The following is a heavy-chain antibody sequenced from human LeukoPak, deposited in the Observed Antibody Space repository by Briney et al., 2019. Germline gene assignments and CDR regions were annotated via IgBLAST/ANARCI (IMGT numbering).Heavy chain of an antibody. J-gene: IGHJ4*02. CDR1: GYTFTSYG. CDR3: ARDSVAARPGDY. CDR2: INPNSGGT. Sequence: ASVKVSCKASGYTFTSYGISWVRQAPGQGLEWMGWINPNSGGTNYAQKFQGRVTMTRDTPISTAYMELSRLRSDDTAVYYCARDSVAARPGDYWGQGTLVTVSS. V-gene: IGHV1-2*02. D-gene: IGHD6-6*01.